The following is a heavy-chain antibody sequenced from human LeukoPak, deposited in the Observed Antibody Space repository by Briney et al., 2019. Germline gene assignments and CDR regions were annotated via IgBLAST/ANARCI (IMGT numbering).Heavy chain of an antibody. J-gene: IGHJ4*02. D-gene: IGHD3-3*01. CDR1: GFTFSSYA. Sequence: GGSLRLSCAASGFTFSSYAMHWVRQAPGKGLEWVAVISYDGSNKYYADSVKGRFTISRDNSKNTLYLQMNSLRAEDMAVYYCARAWSPYDFWSGYPPGYWGQGTLVTVSS. V-gene: IGHV3-30-3*01. CDR3: ARAWSPYDFWSGYPPGY. CDR2: ISYDGSNK.